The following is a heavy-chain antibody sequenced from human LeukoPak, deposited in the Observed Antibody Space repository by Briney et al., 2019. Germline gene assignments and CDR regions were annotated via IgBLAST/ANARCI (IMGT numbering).Heavy chain of an antibody. CDR1: GFTVSSNY. D-gene: IGHD1-14*01. Sequence: PGGSLRLSCAASGFTVSSNYMSWVRQAPGKGLEWVSVIYSSGSTYYADSVKGRFTISRDNSKNTLYLQMNSLRAEDTAVYYCARVPHEITEDYYYYMDVWGKGTTVTVSS. CDR3: ARVPHEITEDYYYYMDV. CDR2: IYSSGST. J-gene: IGHJ6*03. V-gene: IGHV3-53*01.